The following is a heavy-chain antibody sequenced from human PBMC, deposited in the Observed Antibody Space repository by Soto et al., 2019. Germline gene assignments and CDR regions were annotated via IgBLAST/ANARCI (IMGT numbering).Heavy chain of an antibody. CDR1: GGTFSSYA. D-gene: IGHD6-13*01. Sequence: ASVKVSCKASGGTFSSYAISWVRQAPGQGLEWMGGIIPIFGTANYAQKFQGRVTITADESTSTAYMELSSLRSEDTAVYYCAREGAAAGDRYYYYGMDVWGQGTTVTVSS. CDR2: IIPIFGTA. J-gene: IGHJ6*02. CDR3: AREGAAAGDRYYYYGMDV. V-gene: IGHV1-69*13.